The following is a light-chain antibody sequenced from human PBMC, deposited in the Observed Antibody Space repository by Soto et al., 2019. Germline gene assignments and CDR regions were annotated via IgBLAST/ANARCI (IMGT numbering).Light chain of an antibody. CDR3: EAWDDSLKVYV. CDR2: SNN. Sequence: QSVLTQAPSASGTPGQKVTISCSGSSSNIGSHNVRWYQQLPGTAPKLLIYSNNQRPSGVPDRVSGSKSGTSASLAISGLQSEDEADYYCEAWDDSLKVYVFGTGTKVTVL. V-gene: IGLV1-44*01. J-gene: IGLJ1*01. CDR1: SSNIGSHN.